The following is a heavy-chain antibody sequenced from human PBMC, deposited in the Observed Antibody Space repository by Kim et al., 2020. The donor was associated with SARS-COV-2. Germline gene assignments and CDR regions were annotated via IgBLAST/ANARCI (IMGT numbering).Heavy chain of an antibody. CDR2: FDPEDGET. J-gene: IGHJ4*02. V-gene: IGHV1-24*01. CDR3: ATWGHYYDSSGYYLY. D-gene: IGHD3-22*01. CDR1: GYTLTELS. Sequence: ASVKVSCKVSGYTLTELSMHWVRQAPGKGLEWMGGFDPEDGETIYAQKFQGRVTMTEDTSTDTAYMELSSLRSEDTAVYYCATWGHYYDSSGYYLYWGQGTLVTVSS.